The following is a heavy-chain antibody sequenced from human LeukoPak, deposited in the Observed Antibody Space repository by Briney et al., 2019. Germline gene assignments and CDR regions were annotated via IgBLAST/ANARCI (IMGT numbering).Heavy chain of an antibody. J-gene: IGHJ4*02. CDR1: GFTFSNFW. V-gene: IGHV3-7*01. D-gene: IGHD3-22*01. CDR2: IRQDGNEK. CDR3: ARDRSYYDSSGYVYYFDY. Sequence: GGSLRLSSAASGFTFSNFWMSWVRQAPGKGLEWVANIRQDGNEKYYLDSVKGRFTISRDNAKNSLYLQMNSLRAEDTAVYYCARDRSYYDSSGYVYYFDYWGQGTLVTVSS.